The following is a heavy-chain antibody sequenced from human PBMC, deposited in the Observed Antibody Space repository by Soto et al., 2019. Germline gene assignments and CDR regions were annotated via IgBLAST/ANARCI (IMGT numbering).Heavy chain of an antibody. CDR1: GYSLSSRSYY. CDR2: VYYSVST. J-gene: IGHJ5*02. D-gene: IGHD5-12*01. Sequence: SETLSLTCTVSGYSLSSRSYYWGWVRQPPGKGLEWVGSVYYSVSTYYKPSLKSRVTISVDTSKNQLSLKLSSMTAADTAVYYCVRGLAPQAWGQGSLVTVSS. CDR3: VRGLAPQA. V-gene: IGHV4-39*02.